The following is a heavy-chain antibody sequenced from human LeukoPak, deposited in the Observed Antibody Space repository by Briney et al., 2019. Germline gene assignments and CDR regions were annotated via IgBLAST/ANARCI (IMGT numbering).Heavy chain of an antibody. Sequence: PSETLSLTCAVSGGSISSSNWWCWFIHPPGKGLEGIGEIYHSGSINYNPSLKSRVTISVDKSKNQFSLKLSSVTAADTAVYYCAREAVDTAMVLKSNFDYWGQGTLVTVSS. CDR3: AREAVDTAMVLKSNFDY. D-gene: IGHD5-18*01. J-gene: IGHJ4*02. CDR1: GGSISSSNW. CDR2: IYHSGSI. V-gene: IGHV4-4*02.